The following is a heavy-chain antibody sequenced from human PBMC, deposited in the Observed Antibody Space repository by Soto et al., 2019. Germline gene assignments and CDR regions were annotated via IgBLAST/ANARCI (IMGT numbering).Heavy chain of an antibody. CDR3: ARDDSSGYYFPTFDY. J-gene: IGHJ4*02. V-gene: IGHV4-59*01. Sequence: SETLSLTCTDSGGSISSYYWSWIRQPPGKGLEWIGYIYYSGSTNYNPSLKSRVTISVDTSKNQFSLKLSSVTAADTAVYYCARDDSSGYYFPTFDYWGQGTLVTVSS. CDR2: IYYSGST. CDR1: GGSISSYY. D-gene: IGHD3-22*01.